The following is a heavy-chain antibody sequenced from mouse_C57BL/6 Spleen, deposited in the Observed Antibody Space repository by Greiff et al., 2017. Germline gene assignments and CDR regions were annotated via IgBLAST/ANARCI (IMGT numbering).Heavy chain of an antibody. CDR2: INPSNGGT. CDR1: GYTFTSYW. J-gene: IGHJ1*03. V-gene: IGHV1-53*01. CDR3: ARAYGSSLYWYFDV. Sequence: VQLQQPGTELVKPGASVKLSCKASGYTFTSYWMHWVKQRPGQGLEWIGNINPSNGGTNYNEKFKSKATLTVDKSSSTAYMQLSRLTAEDSAVYYCARAYGSSLYWYFDVWGTGTTVTVSS. D-gene: IGHD1-1*01.